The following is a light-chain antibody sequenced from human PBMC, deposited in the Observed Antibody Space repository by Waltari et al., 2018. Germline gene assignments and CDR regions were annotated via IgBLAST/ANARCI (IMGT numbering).Light chain of an antibody. V-gene: IGKV3-11*01. CDR1: QSVSSY. CDR3: QQRSNWPRT. J-gene: IGKJ2*01. Sequence: EIVFTQSPATLSLSPGERSTPSCRASQSVSSYLAWYQQKPGQAPRLLIYDASNRATGIPARFSGSGSGTDITLTISSLEPEDFAVYYGQQRSNWPRTFGQGTKLEIK. CDR2: DAS.